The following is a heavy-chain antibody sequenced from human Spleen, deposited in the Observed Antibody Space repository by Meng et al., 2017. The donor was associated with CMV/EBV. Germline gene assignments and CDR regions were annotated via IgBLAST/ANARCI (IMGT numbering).Heavy chain of an antibody. CDR3: ARKMSLAATGNYYGMDV. V-gene: IGHV1-69*02. CDR2: ILPTLDLT. CDR1: GDTFATFT. D-gene: IGHD6-25*01. J-gene: IGHJ6*02. Sequence: SVKVSCKASGDTFATFTIDWVRQAPGQGLEWMGRILPTLDLTDYAQKFQGRVTITADKSTTTAYMELRSLRSEDTAVYYCARKMSLAATGNYYGMDVWGQGTTVTVSS.